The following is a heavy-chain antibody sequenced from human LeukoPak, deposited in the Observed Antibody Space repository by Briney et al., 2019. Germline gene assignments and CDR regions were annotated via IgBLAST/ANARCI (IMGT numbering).Heavy chain of an antibody. V-gene: IGHV1-69*04. CDR3: ARASAIVVVPAAMRVPGAFDI. CDR2: IIPILGIA. Sequence: GASVKVSCKASGYTFTSYGISWVRQAPGQGLEWMGRIIPILGIANYAQKFQGRVTITADESTSTAYMELSSLRSEDTAVYYCARASAIVVVPAAMRVPGAFDIWGQGTMVTVSS. CDR1: GYTFTSYG. J-gene: IGHJ3*02. D-gene: IGHD2-2*01.